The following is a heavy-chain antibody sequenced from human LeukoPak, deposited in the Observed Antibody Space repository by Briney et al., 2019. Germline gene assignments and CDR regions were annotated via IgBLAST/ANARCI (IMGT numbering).Heavy chain of an antibody. J-gene: IGHJ4*02. CDR2: IYYSGST. Sequence: TLSLTCTVSGGSISSGGYYWSWIRQHPGKGLEWIGYIYYSGSTYYNPSLKSRVTISVDTSKNQFSLKLSSVTAADTAVYYCARGRRDGYKGGYYFDYWGQGTLVTVSS. V-gene: IGHV4-31*03. CDR1: GGSISSGGYY. CDR3: ARGRRDGYKGGYYFDY. D-gene: IGHD5-24*01.